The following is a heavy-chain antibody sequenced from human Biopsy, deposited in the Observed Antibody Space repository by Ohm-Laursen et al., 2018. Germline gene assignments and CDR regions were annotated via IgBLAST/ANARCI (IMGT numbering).Heavy chain of an antibody. V-gene: IGHV3-23*01. Sequence: GSLRLSCTASGFTLSDGMTWVRQAPGKGLEWVSSITTDSGRIFYADSVRGRFTISRDNSKNTLYLQMNSLRAEDTAEYYRARHLRYNDYWGQGTLVTVSS. CDR2: ITTDSGRI. CDR1: GFTLSDG. CDR3: ARHLRYNDY. J-gene: IGHJ4*02. D-gene: IGHD3-9*01.